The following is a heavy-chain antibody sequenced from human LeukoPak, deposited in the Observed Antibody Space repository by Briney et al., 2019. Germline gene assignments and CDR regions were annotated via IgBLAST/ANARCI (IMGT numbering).Heavy chain of an antibody. D-gene: IGHD2-2*01. CDR2: INPNSGGT. Sequence: GASVKVSCKASGYTFTGYYMHWVRQAPGQGLEWMGWINPNSGGTNYAQKFQGRVTMTRDTSISTAYMELSRLRSDDTAVYYCARVFRKYDCSSTSCPFDPWGQGILVTVSS. J-gene: IGHJ5*02. CDR3: ARVFRKYDCSSTSCPFDP. V-gene: IGHV1-2*02. CDR1: GYTFTGYY.